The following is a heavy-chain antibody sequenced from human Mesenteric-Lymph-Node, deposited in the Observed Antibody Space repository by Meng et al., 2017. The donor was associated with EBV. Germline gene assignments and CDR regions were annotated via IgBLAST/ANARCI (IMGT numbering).Heavy chain of an antibody. Sequence: VPVPESGPGLVRASGTLSLTWFVSGGSISSSNWWSWVRQSPGKGLEWIGEIYHGGSTNYNPSLKSRVTMSVDKSQNQFSLKLTSVTAADRAIYYCARGEIVRGEWYFDLWGRGTLVTVSS. CDR3: ARGEIVRGEWYFDL. V-gene: IGHV4-4*02. J-gene: IGHJ2*01. CDR1: GGSISSSNW. D-gene: IGHD1-26*01. CDR2: IYHGGST.